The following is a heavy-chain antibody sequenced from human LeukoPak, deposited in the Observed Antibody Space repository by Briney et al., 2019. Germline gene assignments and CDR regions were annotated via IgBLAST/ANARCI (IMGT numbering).Heavy chain of an antibody. CDR2: IYHSEST. CDR3: ARDRSGSYGGFDY. V-gene: IGHV4-38-2*02. J-gene: IGHJ4*02. CDR1: GYSISSGYY. D-gene: IGHD1-26*01. Sequence: SETLSLTCTVSGYSISSGYYWGWIRQPPGKGLEWIGSIYHSESTYYNPSLKSRVTISVDTSKNQFSLKLSSVTAADTAVYYCARDRSGSYGGFDYWGQGTLVTVSS.